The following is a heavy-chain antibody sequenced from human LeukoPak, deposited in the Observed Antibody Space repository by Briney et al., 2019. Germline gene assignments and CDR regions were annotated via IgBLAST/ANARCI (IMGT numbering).Heavy chain of an antibody. D-gene: IGHD3-22*01. CDR3: ASDYDSSGYYYF. CDR2: IFSGRST. J-gene: IGHJ4*02. Sequence: PSETLSLTCTVSGGSISTYYWSWIRQPPGKGLEWTGYIFSGRSTNYNPSLKSRVTISIDTSKNQFSLSLTSVTAADTAIYYCASDYDSSGYYYFWGQGTLVTVSS. V-gene: IGHV4-59*01. CDR1: GGSISTYY.